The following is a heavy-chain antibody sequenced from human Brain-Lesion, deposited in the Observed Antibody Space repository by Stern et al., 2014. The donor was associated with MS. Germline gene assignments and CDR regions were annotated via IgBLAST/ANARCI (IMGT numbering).Heavy chain of an antibody. J-gene: IGHJ5*01. CDR2: VNNDGRRT. Sequence: VHLVDSGGGLVQPGGSLRLSCAASGFTFSNYWMHWVRQAPGKGLVWVSRVNNDGRRTSYADSVKGRFTMSRDNAKNTLYLQMNSLRVEDTAIYYCARGERWFDSWGQGTLVTVSS. V-gene: IGHV3-74*02. D-gene: IGHD3-10*01. CDR3: ARGERWFDS. CDR1: GFTFSNYW.